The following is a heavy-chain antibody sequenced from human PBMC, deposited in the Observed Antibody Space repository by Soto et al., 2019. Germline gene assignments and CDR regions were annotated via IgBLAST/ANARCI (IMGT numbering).Heavy chain of an antibody. CDR1: GFTFSSYS. J-gene: IGHJ4*02. CDR2: ISSSSSYI. CDR3: AREVDIVVVPAAIDY. Sequence: GGSLRLSCAASGFTFSSYSMNWVRQAPGKGLEWVSSISSSSSYIYYADSVKGRFTISRDNAKNSLYLQMNSLRAEDTAVYYCAREVDIVVVPAAIDYWGQGTLVTVSS. V-gene: IGHV3-21*01. D-gene: IGHD2-2*03.